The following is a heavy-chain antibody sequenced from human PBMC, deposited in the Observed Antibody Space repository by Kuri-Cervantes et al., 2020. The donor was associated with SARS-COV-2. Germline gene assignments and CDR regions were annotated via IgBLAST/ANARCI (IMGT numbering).Heavy chain of an antibody. CDR3: AREGGDILVDGMDV. Sequence: ESLKISCTVSGGSISSYYWSWIRQPPGKGLEWIGYIYYSGSTNYNPSLKSRVTISVDTSKNQFSLKLSSVTAADTAVYYCAREGGDILVDGMDVWGQGTTVTVSS. V-gene: IGHV4-59*12. CDR1: GGSISSYY. J-gene: IGHJ6*02. D-gene: IGHD2-2*01. CDR2: IYYSGST.